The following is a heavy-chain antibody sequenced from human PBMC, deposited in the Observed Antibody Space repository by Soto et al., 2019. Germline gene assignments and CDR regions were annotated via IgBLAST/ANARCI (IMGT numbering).Heavy chain of an antibody. CDR2: IIPILGIA. CDR1: GGTFISYT. V-gene: IGHV1-69*02. CDR3: AMEYCSSTSCYRDY. J-gene: IGHJ4*02. Sequence: SVKVSCKASGGTFISYTISWVRQAPGQGLEWMGRIIPILGIANYAQKFQGRVTITADKSTSTAYMELSSLRSEDTAVYYCAMEYCSSTSCYRDYWGQGTLVTVS. D-gene: IGHD2-2*02.